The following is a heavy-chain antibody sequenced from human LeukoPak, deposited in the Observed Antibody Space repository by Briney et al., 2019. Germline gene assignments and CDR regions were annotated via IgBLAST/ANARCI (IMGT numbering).Heavy chain of an antibody. V-gene: IGHV3-15*01. CDR2: IKSKTDGGTT. Sequence: GGSLRLSCAASGLTFSNAWMSWVRQAPGKGLEWVGHIKSKTDGGTTDYGAPVKGRFTISRDNAKNSLYLQMNSLRAEDTAVYYCARDFVDAFDIWGQGTMVTVSS. CDR1: GLTFSNAW. CDR3: ARDFVDAFDI. J-gene: IGHJ3*02.